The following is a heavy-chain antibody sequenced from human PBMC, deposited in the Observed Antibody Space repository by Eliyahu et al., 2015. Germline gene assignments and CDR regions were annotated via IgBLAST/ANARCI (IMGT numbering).Heavy chain of an antibody. CDR2: INHSGST. V-gene: IGHV4-34*01. CDR1: GGSXSGYY. D-gene: IGHD3-10*01. Sequence: QVQLQQWGAGLLKPSETLSLTCAVYGGSXSGYYWSWIRQPPGKGLEWIGEINHSGSTNYNPSLKSRVTISVDTSKNQFSLKLSSVTAADTAVYYCARLQSGWFDPWGQGTLVTVSS. J-gene: IGHJ5*02. CDR3: ARLQSGWFDP.